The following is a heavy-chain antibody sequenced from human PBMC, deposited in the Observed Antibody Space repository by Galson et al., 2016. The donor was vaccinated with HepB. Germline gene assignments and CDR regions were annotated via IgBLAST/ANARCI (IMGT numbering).Heavy chain of an antibody. V-gene: IGHV3-13*01. J-gene: IGHJ3*02. Sequence: SLRLSCAASGFIFSNYDFHWVRQTTGKGLEWVSAIGTASDTYYPGSVKGRFTISRENAKNSVFLQMNSLRAEDTAVYYCVREAPLLSYDVFDMWGQGTMVTVSS. CDR1: GFIFSNYD. D-gene: IGHD2/OR15-2a*01. CDR2: IGTASDT. CDR3: VREAPLLSYDVFDM.